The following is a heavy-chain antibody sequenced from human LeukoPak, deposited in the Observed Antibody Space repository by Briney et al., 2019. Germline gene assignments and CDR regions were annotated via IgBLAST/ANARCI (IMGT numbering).Heavy chain of an antibody. D-gene: IGHD3-22*01. CDR1: GGSISSYY. Sequence: SETLSLTCTVPGGSISSYYWSWIRQPPGKGLEWIGYIYYSGSTNYNPSLKSRVTISVDTSKNQFSLKLSSVTAADTAVYYCARHYYDSSGYNDYWGQGTLVTVSS. CDR3: ARHYYDSSGYNDY. J-gene: IGHJ4*02. CDR2: IYYSGST. V-gene: IGHV4-59*08.